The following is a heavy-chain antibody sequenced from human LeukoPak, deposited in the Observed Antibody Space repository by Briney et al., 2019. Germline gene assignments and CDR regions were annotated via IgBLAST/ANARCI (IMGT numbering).Heavy chain of an antibody. Sequence: AASVKVSCKASGYTFTGYYMHWARQAPGQGLEWMGWINPNSGGTNYAQKFQGRVTMTRDTSISTAYMELSRLRSDDTAVYYCARVLERWLQFDYWGQGTLVTVSS. CDR1: GYTFTGYY. V-gene: IGHV1-2*02. CDR2: INPNSGGT. J-gene: IGHJ4*02. CDR3: ARVLERWLQFDY. D-gene: IGHD5-24*01.